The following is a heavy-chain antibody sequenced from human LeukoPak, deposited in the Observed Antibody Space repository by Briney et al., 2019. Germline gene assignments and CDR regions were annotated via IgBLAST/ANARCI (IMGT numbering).Heavy chain of an antibody. CDR1: GFTFSSYN. V-gene: IGHV3-48*02. J-gene: IGHJ4*02. CDR2: NSSGGSPI. D-gene: IGHD1-26*01. CDR3: GRGGTYCPDY. Sequence: GGSLRLSCAASGFTFSSYNMNWVRQGPGKGLECVSYNSSGGSPIFYADSVKGRFTISRDNAKNSLYLQMNSLRDEDTAVYYCGRGGTYCPDYWGQGTLVTVSS.